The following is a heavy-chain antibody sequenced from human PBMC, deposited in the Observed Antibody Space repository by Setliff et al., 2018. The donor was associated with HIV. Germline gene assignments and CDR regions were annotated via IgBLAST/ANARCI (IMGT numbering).Heavy chain of an antibody. CDR2: INTSGTT. V-gene: IGHV4-4*09. CDR3: ATPHREREDDAFDI. D-gene: IGHD1-1*01. Sequence: SETLSLTCTVSGGSISSYYWSWIRQPPGKGLEWIGYINTSGTTNYNPSLKSRVTISVDTSKNQFSLKLSSVTAADTAVYYCATPHREREDDAFDIWGQGTKVTVSS. J-gene: IGHJ3*02. CDR1: GGSISSYY.